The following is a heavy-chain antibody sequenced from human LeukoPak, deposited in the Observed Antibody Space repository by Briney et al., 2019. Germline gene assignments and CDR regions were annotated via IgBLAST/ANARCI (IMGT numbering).Heavy chain of an antibody. V-gene: IGHV3-49*04. CDR3: TRGGGYDILTGQNFDY. J-gene: IGHJ4*02. Sequence: PGGSLRLSCTASGFTFGDYAMSWVRQAPGKGLEWVGFIRSKAYGGTTEYAASVKGRLTISRDDSKGIGYLQMNSLKTEDTGVYYCTRGGGYDILTGQNFDYWGQGTLVTVSS. CDR2: IRSKAYGGTT. CDR1: GFTFGDYA. D-gene: IGHD3-9*01.